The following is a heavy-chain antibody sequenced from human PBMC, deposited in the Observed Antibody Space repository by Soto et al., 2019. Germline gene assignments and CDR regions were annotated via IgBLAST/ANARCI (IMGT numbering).Heavy chain of an antibody. J-gene: IGHJ3*02. CDR3: ARGETGVDDAFDI. Sequence: QVQLVQSGAEMKNPGASVKVSCKASGYIFSAYYMHRVRQVPGQGLEWMGWINPDSGVTNYAQKFQGWVTMTRDTSIRTVYMDLSRLKSDGTAVYYCARGETGVDDAFDIWGQGTMVTVSS. CDR1: GYIFSAYY. D-gene: IGHD7-27*01. CDR2: INPDSGVT. V-gene: IGHV1-2*04.